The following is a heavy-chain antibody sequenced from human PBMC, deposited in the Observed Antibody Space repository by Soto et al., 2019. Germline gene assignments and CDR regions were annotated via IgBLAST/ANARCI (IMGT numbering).Heavy chain of an antibody. CDR3: ARDLGYSYGSDYYYGMDV. CDR2: IYSGCST. CDR1: GFTVSSNY. V-gene: IGHV3-53*01. J-gene: IGHJ6*02. D-gene: IGHD5-18*01. Sequence: PGGSLRLSCAASGFTVSSNYMSWVRQAPGKGLEWVSVIYSGCSTYYADSVKGRFTISRDNSKNTLYLQMNSLRAEDTAVYYCARDLGYSYGSDYYYGMDVWGQGTTVTVSS.